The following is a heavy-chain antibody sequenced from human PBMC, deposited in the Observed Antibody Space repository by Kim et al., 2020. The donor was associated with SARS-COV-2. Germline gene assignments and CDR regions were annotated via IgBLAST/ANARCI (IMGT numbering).Heavy chain of an antibody. D-gene: IGHD2-8*01. CDR1: GFTFSSYG. V-gene: IGHV3-30*18. CDR3: AKDRGYCTNGVCYTVYYYYGMDV. J-gene: IGHJ6*02. Sequence: GGSLRLSCAASGFTFSSYGMHWVRQAPGKGLEWVAVISYDGSNKYYADSVKGRFTISRDNSKNTLYLQMNSLRAEDTAVYYCAKDRGYCTNGVCYTVYYYYGMDVWGQGTTVTVSS. CDR2: ISYDGSNK.